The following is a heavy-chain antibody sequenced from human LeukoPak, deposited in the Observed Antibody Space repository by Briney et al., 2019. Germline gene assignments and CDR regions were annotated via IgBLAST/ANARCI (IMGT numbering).Heavy chain of an antibody. CDR3: ARRGYYYDSSGYYYTYFYYMDV. Sequence: GGSLRLPCAASGFTFSSYSMNWVRQAPGKGLEWVASISSSSSYIYYADSVKGRFTISRDNSKNTLYLQMNSLRAEDTAVYYCARRGYYYDSSGYYYTYFYYMDVWGKGTTVTISS. V-gene: IGHV3-21*01. CDR1: GFTFSSYS. D-gene: IGHD3-22*01. CDR2: ISSSSSYI. J-gene: IGHJ6*03.